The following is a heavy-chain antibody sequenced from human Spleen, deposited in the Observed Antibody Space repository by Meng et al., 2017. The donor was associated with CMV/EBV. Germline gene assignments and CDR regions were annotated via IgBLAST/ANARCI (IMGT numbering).Heavy chain of an antibody. J-gene: IGHJ4*02. CDR2: IYYSGST. CDR3: ARGPSFDY. Sequence: QVQLKESGPGLSNPSPTMPSHCTVSGGSINSSSYSWGWIRQPPGKGLEWIGSIYYSGSTYYNPSLKSRVTISVDTSKNQFSLKLSSVTAADTAVYYCARGPSFDYWSQGTLVTVSS. V-gene: IGHV4-39*07. CDR1: GGSINSSSYS.